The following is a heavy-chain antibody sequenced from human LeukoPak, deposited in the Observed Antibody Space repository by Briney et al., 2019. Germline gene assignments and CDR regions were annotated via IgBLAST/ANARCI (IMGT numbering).Heavy chain of an antibody. CDR3: ARGPRYAYDSSALVLDS. CDR2: XXAYNGLT. D-gene: IGHD3-22*01. J-gene: IGHJ4*02. V-gene: IGHV1-18*01. CDR1: XYTXNNXG. Sequence: VKVSCKASXYTXNNXGVTWXRXAPGQGLXXXXXXXAYNGLTNYARNLQNRVTMTTDTSTSTAYMELRRLRPSDTAVYYCARGPRYAYDSSALVLDSWGQGTLVTVSS.